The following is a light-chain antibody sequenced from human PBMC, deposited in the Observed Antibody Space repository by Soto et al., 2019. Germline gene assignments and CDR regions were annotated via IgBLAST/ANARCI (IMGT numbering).Light chain of an antibody. J-gene: IGKJ5*01. CDR2: AAS. Sequence: GDRVTITCRASQSISSYLNWYQQKPGKAPNLLIYAASSLQSGVPSRFSGSGSGTDFTLTISSLEPEDFAVYYCQQRSNWPITFGQGTRLEIK. V-gene: IGKV1-39*01. CDR3: QQRSNWPIT. CDR1: QSISSY.